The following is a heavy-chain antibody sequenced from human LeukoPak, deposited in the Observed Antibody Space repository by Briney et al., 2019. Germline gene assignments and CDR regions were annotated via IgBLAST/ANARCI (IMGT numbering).Heavy chain of an antibody. Sequence: PGGSLRLSCAASGFTFDDYGMSWVRQAPGKGLEWVSGINWNGGSTGYADSVEGRFTISRDNAKNSLYLQMNSLRAEDMALYYCARRDRYNWNDLDYWGQGTLVTVSS. D-gene: IGHD1-20*01. V-gene: IGHV3-20*04. CDR3: ARRDRYNWNDLDY. CDR1: GFTFDDYG. CDR2: INWNGGST. J-gene: IGHJ4*02.